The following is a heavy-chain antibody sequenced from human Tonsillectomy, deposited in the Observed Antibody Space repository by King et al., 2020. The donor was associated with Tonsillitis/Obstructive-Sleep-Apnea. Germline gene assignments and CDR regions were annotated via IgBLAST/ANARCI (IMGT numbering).Heavy chain of an antibody. J-gene: IGHJ6*03. CDR2: INHSGST. V-gene: IGHV4-34*01. D-gene: IGHD3-10*01. CDR1: GGSFSGYY. CDR3: ARGPYYYGSGSPLRGYYYYYMDV. Sequence: VQLQQWGAGLLKPSETLSLTCAVYGGSFSGYYWSWIRQPPGKGLEWIGEINHSGSTNYNPSLKSRVTISVDTSKNQFSLKLSSVTAADTAVYYCARGPYYYGSGSPLRGYYYYYMDVWGKGTTVTVSS.